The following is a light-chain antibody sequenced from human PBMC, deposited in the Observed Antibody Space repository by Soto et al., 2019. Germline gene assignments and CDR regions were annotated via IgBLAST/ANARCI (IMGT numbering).Light chain of an antibody. CDR2: ATS. CDR1: QSVTYSY. Sequence: EIVLTQSPGTLSLSPGERATLSCRASQSVTYSYLAWYQQKPGQAPRLLIYATSTRATGISDRFGGSGSGTDFTLTISTLEPEDFAVYYCQQYASSSPTFGQGTKVEVK. CDR3: QQYASSSPT. V-gene: IGKV3-20*01. J-gene: IGKJ1*01.